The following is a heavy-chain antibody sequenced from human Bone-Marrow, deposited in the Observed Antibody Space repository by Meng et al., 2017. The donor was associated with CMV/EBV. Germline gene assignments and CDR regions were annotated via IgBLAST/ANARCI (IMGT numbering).Heavy chain of an antibody. J-gene: IGHJ4*02. D-gene: IGHD6-19*01. CDR2: IYYSGST. Sequence: SETLSLTCTVSGGSISSSSYYWGWIRQPPGKGLEWIGSIYYSGSTYYNPSLKSRVTISVDTSKNQFSLKLSSVIAADTAVYYCARQPQWLVADWGLGNLVNVSS. V-gene: IGHV4-39*01. CDR3: ARQPQWLVAD. CDR1: GGSISSSSYY.